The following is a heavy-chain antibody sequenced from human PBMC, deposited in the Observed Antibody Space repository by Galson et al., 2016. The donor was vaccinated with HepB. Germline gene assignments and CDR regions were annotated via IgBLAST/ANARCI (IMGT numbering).Heavy chain of an antibody. D-gene: IGHD1-1*01. CDR1: GFTFSTYA. CDR2: ICYDGSNK. CDR3: ARGRRTTAATGGRYSGLDV. J-gene: IGHJ6*02. V-gene: IGHV3-33*01. Sequence: SLRLSCATSGFTFSTYAMHWVRQAPGKGLEWVALICYDGSNKYYGDSVKGRFTISRDDSKNTLFLQMNSLSAEDSAVYDCARGRRTTAATGGRYSGLDVWGQGTTVTVSS.